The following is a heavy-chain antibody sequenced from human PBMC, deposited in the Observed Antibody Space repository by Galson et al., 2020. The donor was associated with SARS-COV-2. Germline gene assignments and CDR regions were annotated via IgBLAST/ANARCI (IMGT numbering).Heavy chain of an antibody. CDR3: AREGPVWFGELLYGIDY. V-gene: IGHV3-33*01. D-gene: IGHD3-10*01. J-gene: IGHJ4*02. CDR1: GFTFSSYG. Sequence: GGSLRLSCAASGFTFSSYGMHWVRQAPGKGLEWVAVIWYDGSNKYYADSVKGRFTISRDNSKNTLYLQMNSLRAEDTAVYYCAREGPVWFGELLYGIDYWGQGTLVTVSS. CDR2: IWYDGSNK.